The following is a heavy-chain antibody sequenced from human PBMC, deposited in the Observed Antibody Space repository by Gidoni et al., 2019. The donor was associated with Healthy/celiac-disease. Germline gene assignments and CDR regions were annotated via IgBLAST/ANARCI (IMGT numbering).Heavy chain of an antibody. CDR3: AKGDIVVVPAAISYYGMDV. CDR2: ISGSGGST. CDR1: GFPLATFP. D-gene: IGHD2-2*01. J-gene: IGHJ6*02. Sequence: EVQLLESGGGLFLPGGSLSLSCPPSGFPLATFPMSWVRQAPGKGLEWVSAISGSGGSTYYADSVKGRFTISRDNSKNTLYLQMNSLRAEDTAVYYCAKGDIVVVPAAISYYGMDVWGQGTTVTVSS. V-gene: IGHV3-23*01.